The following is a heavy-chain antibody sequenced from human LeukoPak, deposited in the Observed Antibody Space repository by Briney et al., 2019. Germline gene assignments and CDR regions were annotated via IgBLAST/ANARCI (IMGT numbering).Heavy chain of an antibody. D-gene: IGHD6-19*01. CDR2: ISSSSSYI. CDR3: ARAGTLGKGYFDY. J-gene: IGHJ4*02. V-gene: IGHV3-21*01. Sequence: GGSLRLSCAASGFTFSSNSMNWVRQAPGKGLEWVSFISSSSSYIYYADSVKGRFTISRDNAKNSLYLQMNSLRAEDTAVYYCARAGTLGKGYFDYWGQGTLATVSS. CDR1: GFTFSSNS.